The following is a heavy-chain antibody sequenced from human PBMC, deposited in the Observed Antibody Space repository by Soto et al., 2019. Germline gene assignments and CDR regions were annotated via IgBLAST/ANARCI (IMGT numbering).Heavy chain of an antibody. D-gene: IGHD2-15*01. CDR3: ARETPSFDP. V-gene: IGHV3-48*02. CDR2: IRTISSAI. J-gene: IGHJ5*02. Sequence: HRGESLRLSCAASGFTFSDYPMNWVRQAPGKGLEWVSSIRTISSAIYFADSVRGRFTISRDNARNSLYLPMTSLRDEDTAVYYCARETPSFDPWGQGTLVTVSS. CDR1: GFTFSDYP.